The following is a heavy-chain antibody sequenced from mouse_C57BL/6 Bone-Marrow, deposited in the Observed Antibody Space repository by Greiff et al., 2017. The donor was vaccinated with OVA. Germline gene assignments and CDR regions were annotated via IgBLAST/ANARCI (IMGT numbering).Heavy chain of an antibody. D-gene: IGHD1-3*01. CDR1: GFTFSDFY. CDR2: SRNKANDYTT. CDR3: ARDAWVLKGGEWYFDV. J-gene: IGHJ1*03. Sequence: EVKLVESGGGLVQSGRSLRLSCATSGFTFSDFYMEWVRQAPGKGLEWIAASRNKANDYTTEYSASVQGRFIVYRDTSQSILYIQMNALRADDTAIYYCARDAWVLKGGEWYFDVWGTGTTVTVSS. V-gene: IGHV7-1*01.